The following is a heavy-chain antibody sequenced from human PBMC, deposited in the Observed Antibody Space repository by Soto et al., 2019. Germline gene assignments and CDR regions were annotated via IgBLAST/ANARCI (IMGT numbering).Heavy chain of an antibody. CDR2: ISWNSGTR. J-gene: IGHJ4*02. Sequence: EVQLVDSGGGLVQPGRSLRLSCAASGFTFDIYAMHWVRQAPGKGLEWVSSISWNSGTRGYGDSVKGRFTISRDNAKNSLYLQMDSLRTEDTAFYYCAKELGGYSYGYELDHWGQGTLVAVSS. CDR3: AKELGGYSYGYELDH. V-gene: IGHV3-9*01. CDR1: GFTFDIYA. D-gene: IGHD5-18*01.